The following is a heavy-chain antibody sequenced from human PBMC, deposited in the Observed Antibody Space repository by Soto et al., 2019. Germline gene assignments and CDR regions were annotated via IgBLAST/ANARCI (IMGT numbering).Heavy chain of an antibody. CDR2: LIPIFGTA. D-gene: IGHD2-2*01. V-gene: IGHV1-69*01. J-gene: IGHJ5*02. CDR3: ARAPPSSYQLLPSWFDP. CDR1: GGTFSSYA. Sequence: QVQLVQSGAEVKKPGSSVKVSCKASGGTFSSYAISWVRQAPGQGLEWMGGLIPIFGTANYAQKFQGRVTMTADEATSTAYMELSSRRSEDTAVYYCARAPPSSYQLLPSWFDPWGQGTLVTVSS.